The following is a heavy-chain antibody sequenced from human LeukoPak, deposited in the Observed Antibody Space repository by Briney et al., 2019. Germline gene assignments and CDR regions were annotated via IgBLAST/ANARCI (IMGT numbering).Heavy chain of an antibody. D-gene: IGHD3-22*01. CDR2: IYSGGST. J-gene: IGHJ4*02. CDR1: GFTVSSNY. CDR3: ARGFWGYYYDSSYDY. V-gene: IGHV3-66*01. Sequence: GGSLRLSCAASGFTVSSNYMSWVRQAPGKGLEWVSVIYSGGSTYYADSVKGSFTISRDNSKNTLYLQMNSLRAEDTAVYYCARGFWGYYYDSSYDYWGQGTLVTVSS.